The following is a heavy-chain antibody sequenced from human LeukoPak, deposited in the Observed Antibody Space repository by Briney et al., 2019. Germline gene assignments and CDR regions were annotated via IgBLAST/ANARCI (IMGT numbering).Heavy chain of an antibody. CDR2: INPNSGGT. CDR3: ASGAVYTAMVPDPLDY. J-gene: IGHJ4*02. D-gene: IGHD5-18*01. Sequence: ASVKLCCKASGYTFTGYYMHCVRHAPGQGLEWMGWINPNSGGTNYAQKFQDRVTMTRDTSISTAYMELSRLRSDDTAVYYCASGAVYTAMVPDPLDYWGQGTLVTVSS. CDR1: GYTFTGYY. V-gene: IGHV1-2*02.